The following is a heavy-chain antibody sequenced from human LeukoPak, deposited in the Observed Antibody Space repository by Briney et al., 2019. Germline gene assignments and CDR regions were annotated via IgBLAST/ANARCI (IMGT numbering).Heavy chain of an antibody. CDR3: ARGSGSYSGAADY. Sequence: LETLSLTCSVHGSSFTGYYWSWIRQPPGKGLEWIGERNHRGSSYFNPSFESRVTISLDMSRKQFSLNLTSVTAADTAFYYCARGSGSYSGAADYWGQGTLVTVPS. D-gene: IGHD6-19*01. J-gene: IGHJ4*02. V-gene: IGHV4-34*01. CDR1: GSSFTGYY. CDR2: RNHRGSS.